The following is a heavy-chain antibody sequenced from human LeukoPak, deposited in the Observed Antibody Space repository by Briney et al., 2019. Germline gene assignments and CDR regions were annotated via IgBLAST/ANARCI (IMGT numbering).Heavy chain of an antibody. CDR1: GFTFDDYA. CDR2: INSDGSST. CDR3: ARGAPFYDSSGHPDY. V-gene: IGHV3-74*01. Sequence: GGSLRLSCAASGFTFDDYAMHWVRQAPGKGLVWVSRINSDGSSTSYADSVKGRFTISRDNAKNTLYLQMNSLRAEDTAVYYCARGAPFYDSSGHPDYWGQGTLVTVSS. J-gene: IGHJ4*02. D-gene: IGHD3-22*01.